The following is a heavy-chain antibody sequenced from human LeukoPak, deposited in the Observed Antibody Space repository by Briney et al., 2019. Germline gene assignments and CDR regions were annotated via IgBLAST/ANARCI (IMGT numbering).Heavy chain of an antibody. CDR2: INPSGGST. CDR1: GYTFTSYY. V-gene: IGHV1-46*01. D-gene: IGHD1-1*01. CDR3: ARANEGALFDY. J-gene: IGHJ4*02. Sequence: ASVKVSCKASGYTFTSYYMHWVRQAPGQGLEWMGIINPSGGSTSYAQKFQGRVTMTRDMSTSTVYMELSSLGSEDTAVYYCARANEGALFDYWGQGTLVTVSS.